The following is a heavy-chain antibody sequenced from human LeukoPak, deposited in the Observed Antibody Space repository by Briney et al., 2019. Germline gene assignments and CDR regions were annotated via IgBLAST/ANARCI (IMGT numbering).Heavy chain of an antibody. D-gene: IGHD5-12*01. Sequence: GGSLRLSCAASGFTFSSYSMNWVRQAPGKGLEWVSYISSSSSTIYYADSVKGRFTISRDNAKNSLYLQMNSLRAEDTAVYYCARVGNRGYSGYDHYYYYYMDVWGKGTTVTVSS. CDR2: ISSSSSTI. CDR1: GFTFSSYS. V-gene: IGHV3-48*01. CDR3: ARVGNRGYSGYDHYYYYYMDV. J-gene: IGHJ6*03.